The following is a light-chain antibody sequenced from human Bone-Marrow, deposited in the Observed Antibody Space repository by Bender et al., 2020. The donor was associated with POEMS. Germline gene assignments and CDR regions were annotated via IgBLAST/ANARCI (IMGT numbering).Light chain of an antibody. Sequence: SYILTQPPSVSVAPGKTARIICEGHNIGGKTVHWYQQKPGQSPVLLIYQDSQRPSGIPERFSGSNSGSTVTLTISGAQAMDEGDYYCQAWDSSAVLFGGGTKLTVL. CDR2: QDS. V-gene: IGLV3-21*01. J-gene: IGLJ3*02. CDR1: NIGGKT. CDR3: QAWDSSAVL.